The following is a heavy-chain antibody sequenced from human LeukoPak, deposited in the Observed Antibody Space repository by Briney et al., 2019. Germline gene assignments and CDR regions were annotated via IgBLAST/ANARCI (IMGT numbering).Heavy chain of an antibody. CDR3: ARSGYSYGPALTSVYYFDY. D-gene: IGHD5-18*01. Sequence: GESLKISCKGSGYSFTSYWISWVRQMPGKGLEWMGRIDPSDSYTNYSPSFQGHVTISAYKSISTAYLQWSSLKASDTAMYYCARSGYSYGPALTSVYYFDYWGQGTLVTVSS. CDR2: IDPSDSYT. J-gene: IGHJ4*02. V-gene: IGHV5-10-1*01. CDR1: GYSFTSYW.